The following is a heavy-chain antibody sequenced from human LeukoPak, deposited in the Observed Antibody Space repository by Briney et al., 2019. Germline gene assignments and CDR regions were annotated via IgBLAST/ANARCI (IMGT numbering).Heavy chain of an antibody. CDR1: GFTFSSYG. Sequence: GGSLRLSCAASGFTFSSYGMHWVRQAPGKGLEWVAVISYDGSNKYYADSVKGRFTISRDNSKNTLYLQMNSLRAEDTAVYYCAKDEGHYDSSGYCSVGGYWGQGTLVTVSS. D-gene: IGHD3-22*01. CDR2: ISYDGSNK. V-gene: IGHV3-30*18. CDR3: AKDEGHYDSSGYCSVGGY. J-gene: IGHJ4*02.